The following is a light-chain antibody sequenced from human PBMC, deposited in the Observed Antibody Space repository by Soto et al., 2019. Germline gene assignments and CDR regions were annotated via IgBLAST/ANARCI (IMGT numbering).Light chain of an antibody. CDR3: QEYNNYWT. Sequence: IHMTHSPSTLSASVRDRVTITCGASQSINNWLAWYQQKPGKAPKLLIYKASSLEGGVPSRFSGSGSGTEFTLTISSLQPDDFGTYYCQEYNNYWTCGQGTKVDIK. J-gene: IGKJ1*01. CDR2: KAS. CDR1: QSINNW. V-gene: IGKV1-5*03.